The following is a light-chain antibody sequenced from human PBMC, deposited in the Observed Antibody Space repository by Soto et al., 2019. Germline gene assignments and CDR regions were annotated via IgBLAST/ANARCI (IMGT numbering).Light chain of an antibody. CDR2: AAS. V-gene: IGKV1-39*01. Sequence: DIKLPKLHSSLSAFVGARVPVPCRESQDVTRYLNWYQQKPGKAPELLIYAASTLQSGVPSRFSGSGSGTDFTLTISSLQPEDFATYFCQQTYSPPMAFGQGTKVDIK. CDR1: QDVTRY. J-gene: IGKJ1*01. CDR3: QQTYSPPMA.